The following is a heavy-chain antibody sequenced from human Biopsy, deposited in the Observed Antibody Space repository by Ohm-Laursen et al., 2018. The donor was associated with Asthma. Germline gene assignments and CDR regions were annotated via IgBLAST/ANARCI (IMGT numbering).Heavy chain of an antibody. CDR2: INAGNGNT. J-gene: IGHJ6*02. D-gene: IGHD5-12*01. V-gene: IGHV1-3*01. Sequence: GASVKVSCKASGYTFRSYGVSWVRQAPGQRLEWMGWINAGNGNTKYSQKFQGRVTITRDTSASTAYMELSSLSSEDTAVYYCARGYSGSDRIVYYSGLEVWGQGTTVTVSS. CDR1: GYTFRSYG. CDR3: ARGYSGSDRIVYYSGLEV.